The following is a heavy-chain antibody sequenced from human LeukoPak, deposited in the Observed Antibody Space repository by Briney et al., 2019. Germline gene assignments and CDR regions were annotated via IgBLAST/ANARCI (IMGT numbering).Heavy chain of an antibody. CDR3: ARHSRGRWYVFDY. D-gene: IGHD6-13*01. J-gene: IGHJ4*02. CDR1: GFTFSSYA. CDR2: ISGSGVST. Sequence: GGSLRLSCAASGFTFSSYAMSWVRQAPGKGLEWVSSISGSGVSTYYADSVKGRFTISRDNSTNTLYLQMNSLRAEDTAVYCCARHSRGRWYVFDYWGQGTLVTVSS. V-gene: IGHV3-23*01.